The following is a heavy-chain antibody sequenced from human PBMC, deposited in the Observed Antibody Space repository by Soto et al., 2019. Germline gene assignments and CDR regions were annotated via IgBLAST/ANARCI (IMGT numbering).Heavy chain of an antibody. CDR1: GLTFSSYW. J-gene: IGHJ5*01. Sequence: EVQLVESGGGLVQPGGSLRLSCAASGLTFSSYWMHWVRQAPGKGLVWVSRINSDGSSTNYADSVKGRFTISRDNAKNTLYLQMKSLRAEDTAEYYCAMSYTMTTDSWCQGTLVTVSS. D-gene: IGHD3-3*01. CDR3: AMSYTMTTDS. V-gene: IGHV3-74*01. CDR2: INSDGSST.